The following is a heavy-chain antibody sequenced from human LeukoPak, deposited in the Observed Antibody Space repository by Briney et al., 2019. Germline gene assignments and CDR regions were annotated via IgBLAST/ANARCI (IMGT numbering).Heavy chain of an antibody. CDR3: VRYAWAQFDY. CDR2: IYHSGST. Sequence: SETLSLTCTVSGYSISSGYYWGWIRQPPGKGLEWIGSIYHSGSTYYNPSLKSRVTISVDTSKNQFSLKLSSVTAADTAVYYCVRYAWAQFDYWGQGTLVTVSS. V-gene: IGHV4-38-2*02. J-gene: IGHJ4*02. CDR1: GYSISSGYY. D-gene: IGHD7-27*01.